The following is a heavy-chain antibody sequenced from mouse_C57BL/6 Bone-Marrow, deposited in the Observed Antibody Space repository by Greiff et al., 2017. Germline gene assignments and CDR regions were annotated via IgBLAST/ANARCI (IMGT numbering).Heavy chain of an antibody. CDR3: ARGLRRRFAY. CDR1: GYSFTGYY. D-gene: IGHD2-2*01. Sequence: EVQLQESGPGLVKPGASVKISCTASGYSFTGYYMNWVKQSPEKSLEWIGEINPSTGGTTYNQKLKAKATLTVDKSTSTAYLQLKRLTSEDAAVYYCARGLRRRFAYWGQGTLVTVSA. CDR2: INPSTGGT. V-gene: IGHV1-42*01. J-gene: IGHJ3*01.